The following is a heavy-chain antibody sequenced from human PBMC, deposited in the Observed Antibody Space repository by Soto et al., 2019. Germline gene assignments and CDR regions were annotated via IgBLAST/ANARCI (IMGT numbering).Heavy chain of an antibody. CDR1: GYTFTGYG. V-gene: IGHV1-18*01. Sequence: ASVKVSCKASGYTFTGYGISWVRQAPGQGLDWMGWISAYNGNTNYAQKLQGRVTMTTDTSTSTAYMELRSLRSDDTAVYYCARDAHCSSTSCYNWFDPWGQGTLVTVSS. J-gene: IGHJ5*02. D-gene: IGHD2-2*01. CDR2: ISAYNGNT. CDR3: ARDAHCSSTSCYNWFDP.